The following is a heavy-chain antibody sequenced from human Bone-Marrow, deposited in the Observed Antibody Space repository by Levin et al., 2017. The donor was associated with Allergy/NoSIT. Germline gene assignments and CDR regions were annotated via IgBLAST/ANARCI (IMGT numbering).Heavy chain of an antibody. Sequence: SETLSLTCAVYGGSFSNYYWSWIRQSPGKGLEWIGEINHGGSTNYNPYLKSRVSMSVDTSKKQFSLKLNSMTAADTAVYYCAGVGLPVCWGQGTLVTVSS. V-gene: IGHV4-34*01. CDR3: AGVGLPVC. J-gene: IGHJ4*02. CDR1: GGSFSNYY. CDR2: INHGGST.